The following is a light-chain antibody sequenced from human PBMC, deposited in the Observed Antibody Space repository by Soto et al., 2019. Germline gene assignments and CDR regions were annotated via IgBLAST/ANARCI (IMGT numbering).Light chain of an antibody. CDR3: QQYYSYLPT. Sequence: AIRMTQSPSSFSASTGDRVTITCRASQGISSYVAWYQQKPGKAPKLLIYAASTLQCGVPARFSGSGSGTDFTLPINCLPSEHIATYYCQQYYSYLPTFGQGTRLEIK. V-gene: IGKV1-8*01. CDR1: QGISSY. CDR2: AAS. J-gene: IGKJ5*01.